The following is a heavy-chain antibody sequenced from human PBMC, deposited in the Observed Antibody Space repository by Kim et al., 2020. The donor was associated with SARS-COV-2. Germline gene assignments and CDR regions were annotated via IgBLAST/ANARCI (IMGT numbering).Heavy chain of an antibody. CDR2: IIPIFGTA. CDR3: ATDNLAGGIAVAGAMDV. V-gene: IGHV1-69*13. D-gene: IGHD6-19*01. J-gene: IGHJ6*02. CDR1: GGTFSSYA. Sequence: SVKVSCKASGGTFSSYAINWVRQAPGQGLEWMGGIIPIFGTANYAQKFQGRVTITADESTSTAYMELSSLRSEDTAVYYFATDNLAGGIAVAGAMDVWG.